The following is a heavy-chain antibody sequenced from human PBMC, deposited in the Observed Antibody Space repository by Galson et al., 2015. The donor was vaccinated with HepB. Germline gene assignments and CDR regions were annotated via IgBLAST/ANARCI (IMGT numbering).Heavy chain of an antibody. Sequence: SVKVSCKASGYTFTSYGISWVRQAPGQGLEWMGWISAYNGNTNYAQKLQGRVTMTTDTSTSTAYMELRSLRSDDTAVYYCARDSKRYSNYAGYAFDIWGQGTMVTVSS. CDR1: GYTFTSYG. V-gene: IGHV1-18*01. J-gene: IGHJ3*02. CDR2: ISAYNGNT. D-gene: IGHD4-11*01. CDR3: ARDSKRYSNYAGYAFDI.